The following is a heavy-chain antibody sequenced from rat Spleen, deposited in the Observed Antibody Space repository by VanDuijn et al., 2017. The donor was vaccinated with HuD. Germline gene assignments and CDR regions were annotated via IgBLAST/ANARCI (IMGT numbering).Heavy chain of an antibody. CDR3: ARWYGYNYFDY. J-gene: IGHJ3*01. CDR2: IWTGGST. D-gene: IGHD1-9*01. V-gene: IGHV2-16*01. CDR1: GFSLSSYG. Sequence: QVQLKESGPGLVQPSQTLSLTCTVSGFSLSSYGVIWVRQFPGKGLEWMGVIWTGGSTAYNSLLKSRLSISRDTSKSQVFLKMNSLKTEDTAMYFCARWYGYNYFDYWGQGTLVTVSS.